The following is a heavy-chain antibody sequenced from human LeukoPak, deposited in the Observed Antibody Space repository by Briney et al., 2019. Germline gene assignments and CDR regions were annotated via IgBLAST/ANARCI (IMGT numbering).Heavy chain of an antibody. CDR1: GGSISSSSYY. CDR3: ARRFGDYVWGSYLGPFDY. V-gene: IGHV4-39*07. CDR2: IYYSGST. J-gene: IGHJ4*02. D-gene: IGHD3-16*02. Sequence: SETLSLTCTVSGGSISSSSYYWGWIRQPPGKGLEWIGSIYYSGSTYYNPSLKSRVTISVDTSKNQFSLKLSSVTAADTAVYYCARRFGDYVWGSYLGPFDYWGQGTLVTVSS.